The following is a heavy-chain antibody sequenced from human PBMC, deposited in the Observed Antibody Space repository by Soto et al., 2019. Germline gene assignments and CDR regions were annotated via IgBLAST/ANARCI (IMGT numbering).Heavy chain of an antibody. V-gene: IGHV2-5*02. Sequence: QITLKESGPPLVNPTQTLTLTCTFSGFSLSTSGVGVGWIRQPPGKALEWLALIYWDDDKRYSPSLKSRLTITKDTSKIQVGLTMTNMDPVDTATYYCAHRRVGVVWYYFDYWGQGTLVTVSS. CDR3: AHRRVGVVWYYFDY. D-gene: IGHD3-3*01. J-gene: IGHJ4*02. CDR2: IYWDDDK. CDR1: GFSLSTSGVG.